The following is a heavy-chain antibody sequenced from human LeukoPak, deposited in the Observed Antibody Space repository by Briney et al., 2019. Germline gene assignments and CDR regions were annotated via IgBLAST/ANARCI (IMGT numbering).Heavy chain of an antibody. Sequence: PGGSLRLSCAASGFTFSSYWMHWVRQAPGKGLEWVSAISGSGGSTYYADSVKGRFTISRDNSKNTLYLQMNSLRAEDTAVYYCAKDRFLEWLFDYWGQGTLVTVSS. V-gene: IGHV3-23*01. CDR1: GFTFSSYW. CDR2: ISGSGGST. J-gene: IGHJ4*02. D-gene: IGHD3-3*01. CDR3: AKDRFLEWLFDY.